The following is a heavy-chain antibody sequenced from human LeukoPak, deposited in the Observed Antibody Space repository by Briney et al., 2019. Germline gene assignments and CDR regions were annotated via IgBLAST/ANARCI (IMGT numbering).Heavy chain of an antibody. CDR3: ARGRTTVTPGDY. CDR2: INPNSGAT. Sequence: ASVKASCKASGYTFTGSYLHWVRQAPGQGLEWVGWINPNSGATNYPQRFQGRVTMTRDTSITTAYMELSRLISDDTAVYYCARGRTTVTPGDYWGQGTLVTVSS. D-gene: IGHD4-17*01. CDR1: GYTFTGSY. J-gene: IGHJ4*02. V-gene: IGHV1-2*02.